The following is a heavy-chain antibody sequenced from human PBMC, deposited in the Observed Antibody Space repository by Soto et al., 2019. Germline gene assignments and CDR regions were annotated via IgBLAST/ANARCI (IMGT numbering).Heavy chain of an antibody. CDR1: GFTFSSYG. V-gene: IGHV3-33*01. D-gene: IGHD3-10*01. Sequence: QVQLVESGGGVVQPGRSLRLSCAASGFTFSSYGMHWVRQAPGKGLEWVAVIWYDGSNKYYADSVKGRFTISRDNSKNTLYLQMNSLRAEDTAVYYCARARKPVSVRGVPPRDAYYYYGMDVWGQGTTVTVSS. J-gene: IGHJ6*02. CDR2: IWYDGSNK. CDR3: ARARKPVSVRGVPPRDAYYYYGMDV.